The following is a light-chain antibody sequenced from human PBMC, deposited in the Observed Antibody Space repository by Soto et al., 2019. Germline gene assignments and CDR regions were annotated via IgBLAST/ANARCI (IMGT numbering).Light chain of an antibody. V-gene: IGKV3-11*01. CDR2: DAS. J-gene: IGKJ1*01. CDR3: QQRSNWPPSWT. Sequence: EIVLTQSPATLSLSPGDRATLSCRASQRVSSYLAWYQQKPGQAPRLLIYDASNRATGIPARFSGSGSGTDFTLTISSREPEDFAVYYCQQRSNWPPSWTFGQGTKVEIK. CDR1: QRVSSY.